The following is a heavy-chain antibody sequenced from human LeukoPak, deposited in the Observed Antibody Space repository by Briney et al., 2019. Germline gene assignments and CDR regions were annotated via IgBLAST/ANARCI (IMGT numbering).Heavy chain of an antibody. CDR2: MYTSGST. V-gene: IGHV4-61*02. Sequence: SQTLSLTCTVSGGSISSGSYYWNWIRQPAGKGLEWIGRMYTSGSTNYNPSLKSRATISLDTSKNQFSLKLSSVTAADTAVYYCARDPYCSGGSCYSLFDPWGQGTLVTVSS. J-gene: IGHJ5*02. D-gene: IGHD2-15*01. CDR3: ARDPYCSGGSCYSLFDP. CDR1: GGSISSGSYY.